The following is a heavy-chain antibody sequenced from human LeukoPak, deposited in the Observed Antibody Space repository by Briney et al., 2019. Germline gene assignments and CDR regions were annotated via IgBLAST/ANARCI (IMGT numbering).Heavy chain of an antibody. Sequence: PGGSLRLSCAASGFTFSSYGMHWVRQAPGKGLEWVAVISYDGSNKYYADSVKGRFTISRDSAWNSVYLQMNSLRAEDTAVYYCAREHGWTHYIDSWGQGTLVTVSS. CDR1: GFTFSSYG. D-gene: IGHD3-10*01. J-gene: IGHJ4*02. CDR2: ISYDGSNK. CDR3: AREHGWTHYIDS. V-gene: IGHV3-30*03.